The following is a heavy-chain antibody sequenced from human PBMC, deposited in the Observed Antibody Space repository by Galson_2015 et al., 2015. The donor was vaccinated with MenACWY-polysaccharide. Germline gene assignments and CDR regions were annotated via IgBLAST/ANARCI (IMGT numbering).Heavy chain of an antibody. CDR3: AKETLYYHFMDV. V-gene: IGHV3-23*01. D-gene: IGHD3-3*02. J-gene: IGHJ6*02. CDR1: GFTFSSYA. Sequence: SLRISCAAPGFTFSSYAMSWVRQAPGKGLEWVSTISTSGGTTSYADSVKGRITISRDNSKNTLYLQVNSLRAEDTAVYYCAKETLYYHFMDVWCQGTTVTVSS. CDR2: ISTSGGTT.